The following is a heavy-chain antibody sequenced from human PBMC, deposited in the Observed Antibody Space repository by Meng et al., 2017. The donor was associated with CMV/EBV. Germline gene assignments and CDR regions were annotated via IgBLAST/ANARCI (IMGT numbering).Heavy chain of an antibody. CDR3: ARETRVRRED. CDR2: INHSGST. D-gene: IGHD3-10*01. J-gene: IGHJ4*02. V-gene: IGHV4-34*04. Sequence: VQLQQWGAGLLMPSETLSLTCASEGGTLRGYYWSWVRQPPGKGLEWIGEINHSGSTNDNPALKSRATISVDTSKNKFSMKLNSVTAADRAGDYCARETRVRREDWGQGTLVTVSS. CDR1: GGTLRGYY.